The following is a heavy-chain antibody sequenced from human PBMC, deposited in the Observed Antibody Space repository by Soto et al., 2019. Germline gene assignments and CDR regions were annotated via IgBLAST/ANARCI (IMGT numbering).Heavy chain of an antibody. D-gene: IGHD2-2*02. CDR2: INPADGTT. Sequence: QVHLVQSGAEVKKFGASVKVSCTASGYTFTDYHIHWVRQAPGQGLEWMGIINPADGTTNFAQKFQGRVTMTRDTSTSTVYMELSSLTSEDTAVYYCATEGVVVPAAVPHWFDPWGQGALVTISS. J-gene: IGHJ5*02. V-gene: IGHV1-46*01. CDR3: ATEGVVVPAAVPHWFDP. CDR1: GYTFTDYH.